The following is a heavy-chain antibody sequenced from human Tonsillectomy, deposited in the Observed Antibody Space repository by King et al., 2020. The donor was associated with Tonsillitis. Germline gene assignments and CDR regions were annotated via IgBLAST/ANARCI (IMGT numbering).Heavy chain of an antibody. Sequence: QLQESGPGLVKPSETLSLTCTVSGGSISSYYWSWIRQPPGKGLEWIGYIYYSGSTNYNPSLKSRVTISVDTSKNQFSLKLSSVTAADTAVYYCARVWPLRSNYSYGMDVWGQGTTVTVSS. CDR3: ARVWPLRSNYSYGMDV. CDR1: GGSISSYY. V-gene: IGHV4-59*01. CDR2: IYYSGST. J-gene: IGHJ6*02. D-gene: IGHD3-3*01.